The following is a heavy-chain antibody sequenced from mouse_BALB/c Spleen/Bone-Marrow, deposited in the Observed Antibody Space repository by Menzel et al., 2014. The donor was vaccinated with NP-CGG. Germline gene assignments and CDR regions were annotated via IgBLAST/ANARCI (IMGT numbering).Heavy chain of an antibody. Sequence: VQLQQPGAELVKPGASVKLSCTASGFNIKDTYMHWVKQRPEQGLEWIGRIDPANGNTKYDPKFQDKATITADTSSNTAFLQLSSLTSEDTAVYYCARYYYGSSLFAYWGQGTLVTVSA. CDR2: IDPANGNT. D-gene: IGHD1-1*01. V-gene: IGHV14-3*02. CDR1: GFNIKDTY. CDR3: ARYYYGSSLFAY. J-gene: IGHJ3*01.